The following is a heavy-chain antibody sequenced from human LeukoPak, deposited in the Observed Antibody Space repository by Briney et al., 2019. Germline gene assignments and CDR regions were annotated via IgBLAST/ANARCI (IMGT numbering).Heavy chain of an antibody. CDR2: IIPTFGTA. Sequence: SVKVSCKASGGTFSSYAISWVRQAPGQGLEWTGRIIPTFGTANYAQKFQGRVTITTYESTSTAYMELSSLRSEDTAVYYCARENIHCSGGSCYSNDAFDIWGQGTMVTVSS. CDR3: ARENIHCSGGSCYSNDAFDI. V-gene: IGHV1-69*05. J-gene: IGHJ3*02. D-gene: IGHD2-15*01. CDR1: GGTFSSYA.